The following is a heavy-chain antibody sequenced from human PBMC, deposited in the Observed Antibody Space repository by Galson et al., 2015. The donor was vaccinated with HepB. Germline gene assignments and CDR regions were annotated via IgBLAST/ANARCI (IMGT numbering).Heavy chain of an antibody. V-gene: IGHV1-69*13. J-gene: IGHJ4*02. CDR3: ASQLGYCSSTSCQLDY. Sequence: SVKVSCKASGGTFSSYAISWVRQAPGQGLEWMGGIIPIFGTANYAQKFQGRVTITADESTSTAYMELSSLRSEDTAVYCCASQLGYCSSTSCQLDYWGQGTLVTVSS. CDR2: IIPIFGTA. D-gene: IGHD2-2*01. CDR1: GGTFSSYA.